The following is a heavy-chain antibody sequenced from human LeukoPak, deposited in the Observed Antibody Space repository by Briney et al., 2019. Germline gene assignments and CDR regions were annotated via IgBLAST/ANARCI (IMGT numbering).Heavy chain of an antibody. Sequence: QSGGSLRLSCAAAGFTVSSNYMSWVRQAPGKGLEWVSVIYSGGSTYYADSVKGRFTISRDNSKNTLYLQMNSLRAEDTAVYYCARVGSSGSYWSFDYWGQGTLVTVSS. CDR2: IYSGGST. CDR1: GFTVSSNY. J-gene: IGHJ4*02. V-gene: IGHV3-53*01. D-gene: IGHD1-26*01. CDR3: ARVGSSGSYWSFDY.